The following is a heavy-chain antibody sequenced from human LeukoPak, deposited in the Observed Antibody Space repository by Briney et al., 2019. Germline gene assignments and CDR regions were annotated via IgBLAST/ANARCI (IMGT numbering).Heavy chain of an antibody. Sequence: GGSLRLSCAASGFTFSSYAMSWVRQAPGKGLEWVSAISGSGGSTYYADFVKGRFTISRDNSKDTLYLQMNSLRAEDTAVYYCAKGNTMVRGPKGAFDIWGQGTMVTVSS. CDR2: ISGSGGST. CDR3: AKGNTMVRGPKGAFDI. D-gene: IGHD3-10*01. V-gene: IGHV3-23*01. CDR1: GFTFSSYA. J-gene: IGHJ3*02.